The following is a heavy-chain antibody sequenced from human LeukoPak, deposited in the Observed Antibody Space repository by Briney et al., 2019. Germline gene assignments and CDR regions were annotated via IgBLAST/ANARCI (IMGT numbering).Heavy chain of an antibody. D-gene: IGHD2-15*01. J-gene: IGHJ4*02. CDR1: GGSLSGYY. V-gene: IGHV4-59*01. Sequence: SETLSLTCTVSGGSLSGYYWSWIRQPPGKGLEWIGYIYYSGSTNYNPSLKSRVTISVDTSKNQFSLKLSSVTAADTAVYYCARTSDCSGGSCYLNYFDFWGQGTLVTVSS. CDR3: ARTSDCSGGSCYLNYFDF. CDR2: IYYSGST.